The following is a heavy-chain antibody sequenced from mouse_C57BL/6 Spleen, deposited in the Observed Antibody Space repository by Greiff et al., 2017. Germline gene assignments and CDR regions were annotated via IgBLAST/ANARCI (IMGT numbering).Heavy chain of an antibody. CDR1: GYTFTSYW. J-gene: IGHJ2*01. V-gene: IGHV1-52*01. CDR3: ARIGGNYYFDY. D-gene: IGHD2-1*01. CDR2: IDPSDSET. Sequence: VQLQQPGAELVRPGSSVKLSCKASGYTFTSYWMHWVKQRPIQGLEWIGNIDPSDSETHYNQKFKDKATLTVDKSSSTSYMQLSSLTSEDSAVYYCARIGGNYYFDYWGQGTTLTVSS.